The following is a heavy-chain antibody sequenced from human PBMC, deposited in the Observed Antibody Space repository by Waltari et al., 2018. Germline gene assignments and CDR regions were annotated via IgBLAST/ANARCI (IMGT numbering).Heavy chain of an antibody. V-gene: IGHV6-1*01. CDR3: ARDRGDSSGYYRRYFDY. CDR2: TYYRSKWYN. Sequence: QVQLQQSGPGLVKPSQTLSLTCALSGDSVSSNSAAWHWLRQSPSRGLEWLGRTYYRSKWYNDYAVSVKSRITINPDTSKNQFSLQLNSVTPEDTAVYYCARDRGDSSGYYRRYFDYWGQGTLVTVSS. CDR1: GDSVSSNSAA. J-gene: IGHJ4*02. D-gene: IGHD3-22*01.